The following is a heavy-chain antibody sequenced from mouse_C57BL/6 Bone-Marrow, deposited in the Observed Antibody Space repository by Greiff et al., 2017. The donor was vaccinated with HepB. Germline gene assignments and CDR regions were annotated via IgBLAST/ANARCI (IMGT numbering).Heavy chain of an antibody. V-gene: IGHV1-31*01. D-gene: IGHD1-1*01. CDR1: GYSFTGYY. CDR3: ARGSTVVAPYYFDY. Sequence: VQLQQSGPELLKPGASVKISCKASGYSFTGYYMHWVKQSHGNILDWIGYIYPYNGVSSYNQKFKGKATLTVDKSSSTAYMELRSLTSEDSAVYYCARGSTVVAPYYFDYWGQGTTLTVSS. CDR2: IYPYNGVS. J-gene: IGHJ2*01.